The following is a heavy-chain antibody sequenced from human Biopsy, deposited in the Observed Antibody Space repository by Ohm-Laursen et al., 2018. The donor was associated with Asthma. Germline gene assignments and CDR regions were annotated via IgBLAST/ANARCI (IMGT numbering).Heavy chain of an antibody. D-gene: IGHD6-19*01. J-gene: IGHJ6*02. CDR3: ARCQVGYSSGWSLLLKKIYYSGMDV. V-gene: IGHV1-69*01. CDR2: IMTVFGTT. Sequence: SVKPSRNAPGGTFSNFAISWVRQAPGQGLEWLGGIMTVFGTTNYAPKFQGRVTITADESTSTAYMEVTSLRSEDTAIYYCARCQVGYSSGWSLLLKKIYYSGMDVWGQGTAVTVSS. CDR1: GGTFSNFA.